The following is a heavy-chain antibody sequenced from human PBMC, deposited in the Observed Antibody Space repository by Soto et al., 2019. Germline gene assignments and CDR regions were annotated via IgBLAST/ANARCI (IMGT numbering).Heavy chain of an antibody. D-gene: IGHD2-15*01. CDR3: ARVVVPPVAFDI. CDR1: GGTFSSYA. CDR2: IIPNFGTA. V-gene: IGHV1-69*05. J-gene: IGHJ3*02. Sequence: SVKVSCKASGGTFSSYAISWVRQAPGQGLEWMGGIIPNFGTANYAQKFQGRVTMTTDTSTSTAYMELRSLRSDDTAVYYCARVVVPPVAFDIWGQGTMVTVSS.